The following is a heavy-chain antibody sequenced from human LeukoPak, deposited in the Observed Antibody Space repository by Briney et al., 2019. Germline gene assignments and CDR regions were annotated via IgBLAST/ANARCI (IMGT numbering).Heavy chain of an antibody. CDR1: GGSFSGYY. J-gene: IGHJ4*02. Sequence: SETLSLTCAVYGGSFSGYYWSWIRQPPGKGQEWIGEINHSGSTNYNPSLKSRVTISVDTSKNPFSLKLSSVTAGDTAVYYCARGYSSSSGFYYWGQGTLVTVSS. D-gene: IGHD6-6*01. V-gene: IGHV4-34*01. CDR3: ARGYSSSSGFYY. CDR2: INHSGST.